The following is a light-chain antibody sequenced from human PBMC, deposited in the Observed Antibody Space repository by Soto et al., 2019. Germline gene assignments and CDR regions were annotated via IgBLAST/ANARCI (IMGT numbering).Light chain of an antibody. Sequence: QSVLTQPPSVSGAPGQRVTISCTGSSSNIGAGYDVHWYQQLPGTAPKLLIYGNSNRPSGVPDRFSGSKSGTSASLAITGLRAEDEADYYCQSYDSSLSGVVFGGVTKVTV. CDR2: GNS. CDR1: SSNIGAGYD. CDR3: QSYDSSLSGVV. V-gene: IGLV1-40*01. J-gene: IGLJ2*01.